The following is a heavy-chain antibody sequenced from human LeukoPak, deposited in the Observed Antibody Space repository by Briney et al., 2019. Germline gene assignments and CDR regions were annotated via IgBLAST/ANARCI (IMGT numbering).Heavy chain of an antibody. D-gene: IGHD3-22*01. J-gene: IGHJ4*02. CDR2: IYSGGST. CDR1: GFTVSSNY. Sequence: AGGSLRLSCAASGFTVSSNYMSWVRQAPGKGLEWVSIIYSGGSTYYADSVKGRFTISRDNAKDSLYLQMNILRAEDTAVYYCARDSDSSGYFDSWGQGTLVTVSS. V-gene: IGHV3-53*01. CDR3: ARDSDSSGYFDS.